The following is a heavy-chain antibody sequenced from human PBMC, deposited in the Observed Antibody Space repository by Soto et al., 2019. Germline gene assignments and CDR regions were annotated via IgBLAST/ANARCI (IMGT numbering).Heavy chain of an antibody. Sequence: PSETLSLTCPVSGGSISGYYWSWIRQPPGKGLEWIGYIYYSGSTNYNPSLKSRVTISVDTSKNQFSLKLSSVTAADTAVYYCARGSGSYKGNWFDPWGQGTLVTVSS. V-gene: IGHV4-59*01. CDR2: IYYSGST. CDR1: GGSISGYY. CDR3: ARGSGSYKGNWFDP. J-gene: IGHJ5*02. D-gene: IGHD3-10*01.